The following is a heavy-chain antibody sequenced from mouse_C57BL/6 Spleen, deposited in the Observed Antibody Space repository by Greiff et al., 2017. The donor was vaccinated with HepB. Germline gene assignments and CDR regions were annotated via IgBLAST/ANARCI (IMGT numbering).Heavy chain of an antibody. CDR1: GFTFSDYG. D-gene: IGHD1-1*01. Sequence: EVKVVESGGGLVKPGGSLKLSCAASGFTFSDYGMHWVRQAPEKGLEWVAYISSGSSTIYYADTVKGRFTISRDNAKNTLFLQMTSLRSEDTAMYYCARHYGSSYGGWFAYWGQGTLVTVSA. V-gene: IGHV5-17*01. J-gene: IGHJ3*01. CDR3: ARHYGSSYGGWFAY. CDR2: ISSGSSTI.